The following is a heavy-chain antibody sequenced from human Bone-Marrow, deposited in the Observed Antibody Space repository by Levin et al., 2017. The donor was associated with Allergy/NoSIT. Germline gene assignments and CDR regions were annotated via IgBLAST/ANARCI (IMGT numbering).Heavy chain of an antibody. V-gene: IGHV1-18*01. J-gene: IGHJ4*02. CDR2: ISAYNGNT. Sequence: ASVKVSCKASGYTFTSYGISWVRQAPGQGLEWMGWISAYNGNTNYAQKLQGRVTMTTDTSTSTAYMELRSLRSDDTAVYYCASTYSGYDPFYYWGQGTLVTVSS. CDR3: ASTYSGYDPFYY. CDR1: GYTFTSYG. D-gene: IGHD5-12*01.